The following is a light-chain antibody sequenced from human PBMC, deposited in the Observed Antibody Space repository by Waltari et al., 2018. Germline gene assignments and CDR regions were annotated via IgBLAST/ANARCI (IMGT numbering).Light chain of an antibody. CDR3: QHYDSYSAT. Sequence: DIQMTQSPSTLSASVGDRVTITCRARQSITRWLAWYQQKAGKAPKLLIYKASILERGVPSRFSGGGSGTEFTLTISSLQPDDFATYYCQHYDSYSATFGRGTKVEIK. V-gene: IGKV1-5*03. J-gene: IGKJ4*02. CDR1: QSITRW. CDR2: KAS.